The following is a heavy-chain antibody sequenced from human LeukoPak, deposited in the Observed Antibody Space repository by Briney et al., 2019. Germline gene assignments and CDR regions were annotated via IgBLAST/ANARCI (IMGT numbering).Heavy chain of an antibody. CDR1: GGSISSSSYY. V-gene: IGHV4-39*01. CDR3: ASASRDLWFGELYPPFDY. D-gene: IGHD3-10*01. J-gene: IGHJ4*02. CDR2: IYYSAST. Sequence: SETLSLTCTVSGGSISSSSYYWGWIRQPPGKGLEWIGSIYYSASTYYNPSLKSRVTISVDTSKNQFSLKLSSVIAADTAVYYCASASRDLWFGELYPPFDYWGQGTLVTVSS.